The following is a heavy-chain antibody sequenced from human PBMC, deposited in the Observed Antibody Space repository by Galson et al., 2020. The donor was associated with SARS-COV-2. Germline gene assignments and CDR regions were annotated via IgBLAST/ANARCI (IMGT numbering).Heavy chain of an antibody. V-gene: IGHV1-24*01. CDR2: FDPEDGET. J-gene: IGHJ6*02. D-gene: IGHD6-13*01. CDR3: ATALSSWFSSYYYYGMDV. Sequence: ASVKVSCKVSGYTPTELSMHWVRQAPGKGLEWMGGFDPEDGETIYAQKFQGRVTMTEDTSTDTAYMELSSLRSEDTAVYYCATALSSWFSSYYYYGMDVWGQGTTVTVSS. CDR1: GYTPTELS.